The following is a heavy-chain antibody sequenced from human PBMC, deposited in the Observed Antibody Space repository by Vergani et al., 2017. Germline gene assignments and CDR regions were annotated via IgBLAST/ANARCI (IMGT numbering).Heavy chain of an antibody. J-gene: IGHJ4*02. CDR1: GFTFSSYS. Sequence: VQLVESGGGVVQPGRSLRLSCAASGFTFSSYSMNWVRQAPGKGLEWVSSISSSSSYIYYADSVKGRFTISRDNAKNSLYLQMNSLRAEDTAVYYCAKIVVGWGFDYWGQGTLVTVSS. CDR3: AKIVVGWGFDY. D-gene: IGHD2-15*01. V-gene: IGHV3-21*01. CDR2: ISSSSSYI.